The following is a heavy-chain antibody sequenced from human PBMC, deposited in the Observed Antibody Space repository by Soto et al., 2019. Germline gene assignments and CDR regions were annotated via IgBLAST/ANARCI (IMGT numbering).Heavy chain of an antibody. V-gene: IGHV3-33*01. D-gene: IGHD3-22*01. J-gene: IGHJ4*02. CDR3: ARALQGYYGRSGYCSLGIDY. CDR2: IWYDGSNK. CDR1: GFTFSSYG. Sequence: GGSLRLSCAASGFTFSSYGMHWVRQAPGKGLEWVAVIWYDGSNKYYADSVKGRFTISRDNSKNTLYLQMNSLRAEDTAVYYCARALQGYYGRSGYCSLGIDYWGQVTLVTVSA.